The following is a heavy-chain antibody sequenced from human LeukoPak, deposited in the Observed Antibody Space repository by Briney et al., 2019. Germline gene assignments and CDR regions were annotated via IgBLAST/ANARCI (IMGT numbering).Heavy chain of an antibody. CDR2: ISSDGSII. V-gene: IGHV3-74*01. CDR1: GFSFSSYW. J-gene: IGHJ4*02. D-gene: IGHD6-19*01. CDR3: ARPAVAGLRAGGYDY. Sequence: GGSLRLSCAASGFSFSSYWMHWVRQAPGKGLVWVSRISSDGSIINYADSVKGRFTISRDNAKNTLYLQMNSLRVEDTAVYYCARPAVAGLRAGGYDYWGQGTLVTVSS.